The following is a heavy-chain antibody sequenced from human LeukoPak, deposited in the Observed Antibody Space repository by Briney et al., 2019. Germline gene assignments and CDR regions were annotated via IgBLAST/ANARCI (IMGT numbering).Heavy chain of an antibody. J-gene: IGHJ4*02. CDR3: ARDCSSTSCYSWIDY. CDR1: GFTFSRYS. Sequence: PGGSLRLSCAASGFTFSRYSMNWVRQAPGKGLEWVSSISSSSSYIYYADSVKGRFTISRDNAKNSLYLQMNSLRAEDTAVYYCARDCSSTSCYSWIDYWGQGTLVTVSS. D-gene: IGHD2-2*02. CDR2: ISSSSSYI. V-gene: IGHV3-21*01.